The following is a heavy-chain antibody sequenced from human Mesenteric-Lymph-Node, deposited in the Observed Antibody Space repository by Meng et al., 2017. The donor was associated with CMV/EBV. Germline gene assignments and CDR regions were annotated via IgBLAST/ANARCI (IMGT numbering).Heavy chain of an antibody. Sequence: SVKVSCKASGGTFSTYAVNWVRQAPGQGLEWLGGIIPDFGTTNYGQRLQGRVTFTTDESSSTVFMELSSLTSEDTAVYYCARDLKHPNPPEWCSGRYCFSSYYYGMDVWGQGTTVTVSS. V-gene: IGHV1-69*05. CDR1: GGTFSTYA. CDR3: ARDLKHPNPPEWCSGRYCFSSYYYGMDV. D-gene: IGHD1-26*01. CDR2: IIPDFGTT. J-gene: IGHJ6*02.